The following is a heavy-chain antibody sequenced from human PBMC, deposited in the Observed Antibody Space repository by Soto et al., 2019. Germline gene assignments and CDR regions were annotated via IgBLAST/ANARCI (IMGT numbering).Heavy chain of an antibody. CDR3: ARRGGRSSGLGY. J-gene: IGHJ4*02. Sequence: SETLSLTCTVSGGSISSSSYYWGWIRQPPGKGLEWIGSIYYSGSTYYNPSLKSRVTISVDTSKNQFSLKLSSVTAADTAVYYCARRGGRSSGLGYWGQGTLVTVSS. CDR1: GGSISSSSYY. CDR2: IYYSGST. V-gene: IGHV4-39*01. D-gene: IGHD6-19*01.